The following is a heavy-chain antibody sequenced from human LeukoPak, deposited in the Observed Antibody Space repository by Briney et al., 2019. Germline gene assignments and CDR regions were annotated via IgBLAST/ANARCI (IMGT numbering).Heavy chain of an antibody. Sequence: PSETLSLTCTVSGGSISSYYWSWIRQPAGKGLEWIGRIYTSGGTNYNPSLKSRVTMSVDTSKNQFSLKLTSVTAADTAVYYCARRSSSQYTSWSYHFDYWGQGTLVTVSS. CDR3: ARRSSSQYTSWSYHFDY. D-gene: IGHD3-10*01. J-gene: IGHJ4*02. CDR2: IYTSGGT. V-gene: IGHV4-4*07. CDR1: GGSISSYY.